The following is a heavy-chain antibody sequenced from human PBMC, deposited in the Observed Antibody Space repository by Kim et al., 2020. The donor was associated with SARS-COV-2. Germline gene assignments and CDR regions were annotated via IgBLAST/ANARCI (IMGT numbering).Heavy chain of an antibody. J-gene: IGHJ4*02. V-gene: IGHV3-21*01. Sequence: YADSVKGRFTISRDNAKNSLYLQMNSLRAEDTAVYYCASPYYYDSSGYYYWGQGTLVTVSS. D-gene: IGHD3-22*01. CDR3: ASPYYYDSSGYYY.